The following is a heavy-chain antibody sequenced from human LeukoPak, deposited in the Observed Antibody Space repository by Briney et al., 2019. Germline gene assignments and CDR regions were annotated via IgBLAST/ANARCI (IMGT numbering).Heavy chain of an antibody. CDR1: GFTVSSNY. CDR2: IYSGGST. V-gene: IGHV3-53*01. J-gene: IGHJ3*02. D-gene: IGHD5-18*01. CDR3: ARVADTAMPDDGAFDI. Sequence: GGSLRLSCAASGFTVSSNYMSWVRQAPGKGLEWVSVIYSGGSTYYADSVKGRFTNSRDNSKNTLYLQMNSLRAEDTAVYYCARVADTAMPDDGAFDIWGQGTMVTVSS.